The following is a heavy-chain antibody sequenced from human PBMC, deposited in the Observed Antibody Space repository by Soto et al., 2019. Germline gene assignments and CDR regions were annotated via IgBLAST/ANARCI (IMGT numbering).Heavy chain of an antibody. CDR3: ASAYITNWYENWFDP. CDR2: ISSTSRYI. D-gene: IGHD1-1*01. Sequence: GGSLRLSCAASGFTFSNYSMNWVRQATGKGLEWVSSISSTSRYIYYGDSVKGRFTISRDNAKNSLYLQMNSLRAEDTAIYYCASAYITNWYENWFDPWGQGTLVTVSS. V-gene: IGHV3-21*01. J-gene: IGHJ5*02. CDR1: GFTFSNYS.